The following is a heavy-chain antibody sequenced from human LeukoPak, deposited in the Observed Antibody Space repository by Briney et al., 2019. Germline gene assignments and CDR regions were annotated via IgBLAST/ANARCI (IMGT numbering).Heavy chain of an antibody. CDR3: ARGAFYCSGGSCFDY. CDR1: GGSISSYY. J-gene: IGHJ4*02. V-gene: IGHV4-4*07. Sequence: PSETLSLTCTVSGGSISSYYWSWIRQPAGKGLEWIGRIYTSGSTNYNPSLKSRVTMSVDTSKNQFSLKLSSVTAADTAVYYCARGAFYCSGGSCFDYWGQGTLVTVSS. D-gene: IGHD2-15*01. CDR2: IYTSGST.